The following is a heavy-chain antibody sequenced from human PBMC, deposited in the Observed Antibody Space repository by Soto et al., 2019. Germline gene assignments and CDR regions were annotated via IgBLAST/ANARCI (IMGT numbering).Heavy chain of an antibody. D-gene: IGHD1-26*01. CDR3: ARAKYSRKPVGAGAGYNPTCY. CDR2: INTNTGNP. V-gene: IGHV7-4-1*01. Sequence: ASVKVSCKASGYTFTSYAMNWVRQAPGQGLEWMGWINTNTGNPTYAQGFTGRFVFSLDTSVSTAYLQICSLKAEDTAVYYCARAKYSRKPVGAGAGYNPTCYWGQGTLVTVSS. CDR1: GYTFTSYA. J-gene: IGHJ4*02.